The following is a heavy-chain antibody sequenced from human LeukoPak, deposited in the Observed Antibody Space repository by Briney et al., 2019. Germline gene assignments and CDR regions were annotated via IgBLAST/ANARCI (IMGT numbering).Heavy chain of an antibody. V-gene: IGHV3-23*01. CDR1: GLHFSGTA. Sequence: GGSLRLSCEASGLHFSGTAMSWVRQAPGKGLEWVSAISHDGMNAYYADSVKDRFTISRDNSKKTVSLEMSSLTAADTGVYYCAKDGAQYSSGPECDPRGQGALVTVS. D-gene: IGHD6-19*01. CDR2: ISHDGMNA. J-gene: IGHJ5*02. CDR3: AKDGAQYSSGPECDP.